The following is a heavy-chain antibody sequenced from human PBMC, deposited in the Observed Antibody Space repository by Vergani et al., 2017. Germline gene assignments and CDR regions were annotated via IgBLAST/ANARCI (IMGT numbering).Heavy chain of an antibody. CDR1: GGTFSSYA. D-gene: IGHD4-17*01. CDR3: ARDRELGYGDPDAFDI. J-gene: IGHJ3*02. Sequence: QVQLVQSGAEVKKPGSSVKVSCKASGGTFSSYAISWVRQAPGQGLEWMGGIIPIFGTANYAKKFQGRVTITADESTSTAYMELSSLRSEDTAVYYCARDRELGYGDPDAFDIWGQGTMVTVSS. CDR2: IIPIFGTA. V-gene: IGHV1-69*12.